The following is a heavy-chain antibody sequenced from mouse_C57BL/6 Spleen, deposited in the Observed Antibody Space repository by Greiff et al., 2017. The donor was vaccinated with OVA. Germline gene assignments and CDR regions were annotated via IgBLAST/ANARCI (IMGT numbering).Heavy chain of an antibody. CDR2: ISDGGSYT. J-gene: IGHJ1*03. D-gene: IGHD1-1*01. V-gene: IGHV5-4*01. Sequence: EVQLKESGGGLVKPGGSLKLSCAASGFTFSSYAMSWVRQTPEKRLEWVATISDGGSYTYYPDNVKGRFTISRDNAKNNLYLQMSHLKSEDTAMYYCAREGITTVVATEYFDVWGTGTTVTVSS. CDR1: GFTFSSYA. CDR3: AREGITTVVATEYFDV.